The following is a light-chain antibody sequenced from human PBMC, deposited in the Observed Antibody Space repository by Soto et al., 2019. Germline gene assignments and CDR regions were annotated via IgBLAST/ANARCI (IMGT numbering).Light chain of an antibody. J-gene: IGLJ2*01. CDR1: SSDVGGYNY. CDR3: SSNRSSVV. CDR2: DVS. V-gene: IGLV2-14*01. Sequence: QSALTQPASVSGSPGQSITISCTGTSSDVGGYNYVSWYQQHPGKAPKLMIYDVSNRPSGVSNRFSGSKSGNTASLTISGPQAEDEADYYCSSNRSSVVFGGGTKLTVL.